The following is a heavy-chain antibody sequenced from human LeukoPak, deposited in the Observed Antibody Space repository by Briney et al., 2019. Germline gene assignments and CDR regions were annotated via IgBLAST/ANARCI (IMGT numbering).Heavy chain of an antibody. CDR3: ARGGSSSWRIGYYFVY. Sequence: PSETLSLTCTVSGGSINSYYWNWIRQPPGQGLEWIGFIYSSGSTNYNPSLKSRVAISVDTSKNHFSLKLSSVTAADTAVYYCARGGSSSWRIGYYFVYSGQGTLGTVSS. D-gene: IGHD6-13*01. CDR2: IYSSGST. V-gene: IGHV4-59*01. J-gene: IGHJ4*02. CDR1: GGSINSYY.